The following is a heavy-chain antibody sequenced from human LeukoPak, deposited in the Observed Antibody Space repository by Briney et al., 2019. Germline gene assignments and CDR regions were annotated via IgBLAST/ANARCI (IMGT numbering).Heavy chain of an antibody. CDR1: LYTLTELS. CDR2: FDPEHGEI. D-gene: IGHD1-26*01. Sequence: ASVRVSCKVSLYTLTELSLHWVRQAPGKGLEWMGGFDPEHGEIIYAQKFKGRVTMTEDTSTDTAYMELSSLRSEDTAVYYCATDTRIVGTKGAHDCWGQGTLVTVSS. CDR3: ATDTRIVGTKGAHDC. V-gene: IGHV1-24*01. J-gene: IGHJ4*02.